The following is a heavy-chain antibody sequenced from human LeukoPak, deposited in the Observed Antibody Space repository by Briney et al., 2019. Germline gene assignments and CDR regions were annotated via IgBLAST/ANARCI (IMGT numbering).Heavy chain of an antibody. J-gene: IGHJ4*02. CDR2: ISSSGSTI. D-gene: IGHD3-16*01. CDR1: GFTFSDSY. CDR3: GRDPDHGAVDY. Sequence: GGSLRLSCAASGFTFSDSYMTWIRQAPGKGLDWVSYISSSGSTIYYADSVKGRFSISRDNAKNSLYLQMNSLGVEGTAVYYCGRDPDHGAVDYWGQGTLVTVSS. V-gene: IGHV3-11*04.